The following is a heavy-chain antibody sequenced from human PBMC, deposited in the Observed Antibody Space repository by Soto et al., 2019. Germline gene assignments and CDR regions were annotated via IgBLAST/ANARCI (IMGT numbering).Heavy chain of an antibody. V-gene: IGHV4-59*01. D-gene: IGHD2-8*01. Sequence: SETLSLTCTVSGGSISSYYWNWIRQPPGKGLEWIGYISYSGSTNYNPSLKSRVTISVDTSKKQFSLKLSSVTAADTAVYYCARQDIVLMVYANDYWGQGTLVTVSS. J-gene: IGHJ4*02. CDR2: ISYSGST. CDR3: ARQDIVLMVYANDY. CDR1: GGSISSYY.